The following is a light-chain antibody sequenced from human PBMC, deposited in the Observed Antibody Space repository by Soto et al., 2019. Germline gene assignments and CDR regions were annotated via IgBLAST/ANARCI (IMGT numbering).Light chain of an antibody. Sequence: QSVLTQPASVSGSPGQSITISCTRTSGDIGSYNRVSWYQQHPGKAPKLIIYEVSNRPSGVSDRFSGSKSGNTASLTISGLLAEDEADYYCSSYTSISTYVFGTGTKLTVL. CDR1: SGDIGSYNR. J-gene: IGLJ1*01. CDR3: SSYTSISTYV. V-gene: IGLV2-14*01. CDR2: EVS.